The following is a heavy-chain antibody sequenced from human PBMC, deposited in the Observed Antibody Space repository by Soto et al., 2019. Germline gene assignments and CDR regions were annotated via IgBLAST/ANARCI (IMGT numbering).Heavy chain of an antibody. Sequence: TLCLTGTVSGGSISSGDYYWSWIRQPPGKGLEWIGYIYYSGSTYYNPSLKSRVTISVDTSKNQFSLKLSSVTAADTAVYYCARVDIVNLVDYWGQGTLVTVSS. CDR3: ARVDIVNLVDY. V-gene: IGHV4-30-4*01. CDR1: GGSISSGDYY. J-gene: IGHJ4*02. CDR2: IYYSGST. D-gene: IGHD5-12*01.